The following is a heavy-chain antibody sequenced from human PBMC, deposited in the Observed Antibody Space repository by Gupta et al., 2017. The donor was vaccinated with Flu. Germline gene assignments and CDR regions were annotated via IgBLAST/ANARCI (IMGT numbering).Heavy chain of an antibody. CDR2: ISGSTSYI. V-gene: IGHV3-21*01. D-gene: IGHD6-13*01. CDR1: GFTFRGYN. J-gene: IGHJ4*02. Sequence: EVQLVESGGGLVKPGGSLRLSCAASGFTFRGYNMDWVRRAPGKGLEWVSSISGSTSYIYYADSVKGRFTISRDNAKNSLYLQMDSLRAEDTAVYYCARDQHLSSHQLDYWGQGTLVTVSS. CDR3: ARDQHLSSHQLDY.